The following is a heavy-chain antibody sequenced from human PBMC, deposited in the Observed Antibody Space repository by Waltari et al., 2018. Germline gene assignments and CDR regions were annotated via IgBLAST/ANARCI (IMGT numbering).Heavy chain of an antibody. CDR2: ISHTSKTI. CDR1: GLAFSDSA. V-gene: IGHV3-48*01. CDR3: AKSSGFYLRSDTFDM. D-gene: IGHD3-3*01. J-gene: IGHJ3*02. Sequence: EVQLMPSGGGLVQPGGSLTLSCTASGLAFSDSAMNWVRQAPGRGLEWLSYISHTSKTIYYADSVKGRLTVSRDNAKNSLYLQMNSLSAEDTAVYFCAKSSGFYLRSDTFDMWGQGTRVTVSS.